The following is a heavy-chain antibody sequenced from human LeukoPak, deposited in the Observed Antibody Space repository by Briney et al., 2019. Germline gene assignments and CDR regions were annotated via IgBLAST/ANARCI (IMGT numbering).Heavy chain of an antibody. J-gene: IGHJ6*02. CDR1: GFTFDDYG. D-gene: IGHD2-15*01. CDR2: ISSSSSYI. V-gene: IGHV3-21*01. CDR3: AREGGGRCSGGSCYFYYDMDV. Sequence: GGSLRPSCAASGFTFDDYGMNWVRQAPGKGLEWVSSISSSSSYIYYADSVKGRFTISRDNAKNSLYLQMNSLRAEDTAVYYCAREGGGRCSGGSCYFYYDMDVWGQGTTVTVSS.